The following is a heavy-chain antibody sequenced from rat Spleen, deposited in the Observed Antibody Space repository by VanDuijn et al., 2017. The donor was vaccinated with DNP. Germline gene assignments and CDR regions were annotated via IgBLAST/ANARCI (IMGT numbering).Heavy chain of an antibody. CDR3: AKGPNYGGWSDYFDY. CDR2: INKGSSTI. J-gene: IGHJ2*01. CDR1: GFNFNDYW. Sequence: EVQLVESGGGLVQPGRSMKLSCAASGFNFNDYWMGWVRQAPGEGLERIGEINKGSSTINYSPSSKDKFTISRDNAQNTLYLQMSQLGSEDTAIYYCAKGPNYGGWSDYFDYWGQGVMVTVSS. V-gene: IGHV4-2*01. D-gene: IGHD1-11*01.